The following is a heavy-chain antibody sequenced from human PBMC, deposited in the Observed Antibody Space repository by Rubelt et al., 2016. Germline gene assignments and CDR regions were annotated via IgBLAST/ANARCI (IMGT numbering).Heavy chain of an antibody. CDR2: TYSRSKWPN. CDR1: GNSVSSKSVA. J-gene: IGHJ5*02. D-gene: IGHD2-15*01. Sequence: QVQLQQSGPGLVKPSQTLSLTCAISGNSVSSKSVAWNWIRQSPSRGLEWLGRTYSRSKWPNDYAVSVKSRISINPDTSKNQFSRRLTSVPPEETAVYYCASMAVVANGNWFDPWGQGTLVTVSS. CDR3: ASMAVVANGNWFDP. V-gene: IGHV6-1*01.